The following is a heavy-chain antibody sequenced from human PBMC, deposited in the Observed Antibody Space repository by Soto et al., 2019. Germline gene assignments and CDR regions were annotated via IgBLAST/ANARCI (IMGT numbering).Heavy chain of an antibody. D-gene: IGHD5-12*01. Sequence: GGSLRLSCAASGFTFSSYAMHWVRQAPGKGLEWVAVISYDGSNKYYADSVKGRFTISRDNSKNTLYLQMNSLRAEDTAVYYCARVNGYDDAFDIWGQGTMVTVSS. CDR2: ISYDGSNK. V-gene: IGHV3-30*04. CDR1: GFTFSSYA. J-gene: IGHJ3*02. CDR3: ARVNGYDDAFDI.